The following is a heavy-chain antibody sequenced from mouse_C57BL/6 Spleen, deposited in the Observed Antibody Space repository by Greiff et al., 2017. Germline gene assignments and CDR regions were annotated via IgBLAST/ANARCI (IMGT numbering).Heavy chain of an antibody. J-gene: IGHJ3*01. D-gene: IGHD3-2*02. V-gene: IGHV1-59*01. CDR1: GYTFTSYW. CDR2: IDPSDSYT. Sequence: VQLQQPGAELVRPGTSVKLSCKASGYTFTSYWMHWVKQRPGQGLEWIGVIDPSDSYTNYNQKFKGKATLTVDTSSSTAYMQLSRLTSEDSAVYYCARKDSSGSPFAYWGQGTLVTVSA. CDR3: ARKDSSGSPFAY.